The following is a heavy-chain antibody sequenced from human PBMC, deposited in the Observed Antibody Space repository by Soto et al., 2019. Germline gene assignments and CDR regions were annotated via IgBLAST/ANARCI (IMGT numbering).Heavy chain of an antibody. CDR3: ARGYCSSTSCYGDFDY. CDR1: GGSISSYY. V-gene: IGHV4-59*01. D-gene: IGHD2-2*01. CDR2: IYYSGST. Sequence: QVQLQESGPGLVKPSETLSLTCTVSGGSISSYYWSWIRQPPGKGLEWIGYIYYSGSTNYNPSLKCRVTISVHTSKNQFSLKLSSVTAADTALYYCARGYCSSTSCYGDFDYWGQGTLVTVSS. J-gene: IGHJ4*02.